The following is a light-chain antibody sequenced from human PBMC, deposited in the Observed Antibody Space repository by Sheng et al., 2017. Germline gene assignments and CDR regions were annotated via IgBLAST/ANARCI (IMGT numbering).Light chain of an antibody. CDR2: RS. Sequence: QSALTQPPYASGSPGQSVTISCTGTSSDVGGYNFVSWYQQYPGKAPKLHDLLRSIKRPSRGPVDRFSGSKSGNTASLTVSGLQAEDEADYYCNSYAGGNSVAFGGGTKLTVL. CDR1: SSDVGGYNF. V-gene: IGLV2-8*01. J-gene: IGLJ2*01. CDR3: NSYAGGNSVA.